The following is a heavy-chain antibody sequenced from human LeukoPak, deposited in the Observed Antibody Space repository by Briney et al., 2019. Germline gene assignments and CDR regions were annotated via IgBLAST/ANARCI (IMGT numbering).Heavy chain of an antibody. CDR1: GGTFSSYA. CDR2: IIPIFSTA. V-gene: IGHV1-69*06. CDR3: ASLCSGGSCYGYYGMDV. J-gene: IGHJ6*02. Sequence: SVKVSCKASGGTFSSYAISWVRQAPGQGLEWMGGIIPIFSTANYAQKFQGRVTITADKSTSTAYMELSSLRSEDTAVYYCASLCSGGSCYGYYGMDVWGQGTTVTVSS. D-gene: IGHD2-15*01.